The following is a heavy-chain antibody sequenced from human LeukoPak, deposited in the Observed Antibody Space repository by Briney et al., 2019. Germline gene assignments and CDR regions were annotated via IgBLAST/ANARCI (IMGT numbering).Heavy chain of an antibody. D-gene: IGHD6-19*01. CDR3: TRLPSGFSFDY. Sequence: GGSLRLSCTASGFTFGDYAMSWVRQAPGKGLEWVGFIRSKAYGGTTEYAASVKGRFTISRDGSKSIAYLQMNSLKTEDTAVYYCTRLPSGFSFDYWGQGTLVTVSS. V-gene: IGHV3-49*04. CDR2: IRSKAYGGTT. J-gene: IGHJ4*02. CDR1: GFTFGDYA.